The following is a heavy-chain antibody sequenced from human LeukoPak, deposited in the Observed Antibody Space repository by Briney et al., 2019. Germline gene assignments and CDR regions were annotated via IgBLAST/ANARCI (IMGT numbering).Heavy chain of an antibody. CDR3: ARDFAGQQQLDESFDY. CDR2: ISAYNGNT. CDR1: GYTFTSYG. J-gene: IGHJ4*02. D-gene: IGHD6-13*01. V-gene: IGHV1-18*01. Sequence: ASVKVSCKASGYTFTSYGISWVRQAPGQGLEWMGWISAYNGNTNYAQKLQGRVTMTTDTSTSTAYMELRSLRSDGTAVYYCARDFAGQQQLDESFDYWGQGTLVTVSS.